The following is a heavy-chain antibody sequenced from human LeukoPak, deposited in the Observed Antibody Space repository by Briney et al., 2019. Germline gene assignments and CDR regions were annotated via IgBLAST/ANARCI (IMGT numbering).Heavy chain of an antibody. CDR3: AKLSLWFGESLFDY. V-gene: IGHV3-23*01. D-gene: IGHD3-10*01. CDR2: ISGSGGST. J-gene: IGHJ4*02. CDR1: GFTFRIYA. Sequence: GGCLRLSCAASGFTFRIYAMSWVRQAPGKGREWGSDISGSGGSTYCADSVKGRFTISRDNSKNTLCLQMNSLRAEDTAVYYCAKLSLWFGESLFDYWGQGTLVTVSS.